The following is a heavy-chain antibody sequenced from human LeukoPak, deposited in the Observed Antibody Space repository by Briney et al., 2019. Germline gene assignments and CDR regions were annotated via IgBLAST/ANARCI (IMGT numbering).Heavy chain of an antibody. V-gene: IGHV3-23*01. CDR3: AKEGKTRNWNYYQAKAVY. D-gene: IGHD1-7*01. CDR2: ISGSGGTT. CDR1: GFTFSSYA. J-gene: IGHJ4*02. Sequence: GSQRLSCAASGFTFSSYAMNWVRQTPGKGLEWVSAISGSGGTTHYADPVKGRFTISRDNSKNTLYLQMNSLRAEDTAVYYCAKEGKTRNWNYYQAKAVYWGQGTLVTVSS.